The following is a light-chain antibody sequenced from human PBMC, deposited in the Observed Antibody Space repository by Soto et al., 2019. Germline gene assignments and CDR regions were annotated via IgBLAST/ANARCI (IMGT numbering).Light chain of an antibody. V-gene: IGLV2-14*01. J-gene: IGLJ2*01. CDR1: SSDVGGYNY. Sequence: QSVLTQPASVSGSPGQSITISCTGTSSDVGGYNYVSWYQQHPGKAPKLMIYDVSNRPSGVSNRFSGSKSGNTASLTISGLQAEDEADYYCSSYPSSSTLVVFGGGIQLTVL. CDR3: SSYPSSSTLVV. CDR2: DVS.